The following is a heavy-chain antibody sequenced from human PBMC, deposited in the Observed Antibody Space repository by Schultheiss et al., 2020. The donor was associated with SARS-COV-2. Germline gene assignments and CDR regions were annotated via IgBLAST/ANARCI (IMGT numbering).Heavy chain of an antibody. D-gene: IGHD3-10*01. V-gene: IGHV3-23*01. Sequence: GGSLRLSCAASGFTFSSYAMSWVRQAPGKGLEWVSAISGSGGSTYYADSVKGRFTISRDNAKNTLYLQMNSLRAEDTALYYCAGGIGVGRYCGQGTLVTVSS. J-gene: IGHJ4*02. CDR1: GFTFSSYA. CDR3: AGGIGVGRY. CDR2: ISGSGGST.